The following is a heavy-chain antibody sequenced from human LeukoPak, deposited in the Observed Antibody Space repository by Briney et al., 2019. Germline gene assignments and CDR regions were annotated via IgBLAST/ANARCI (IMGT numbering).Heavy chain of an antibody. Sequence: GRSLRLSCAASGFTFSSFGMHWVRQAPVRGLEWVAVIWDDGSKKYYADSVKARFTISRDNTKNTVYLQMDSLRAEDTALYYCARDVGRGNTPFDYWGQGTLVTVSS. CDR3: ARDVGRGNTPFDY. D-gene: IGHD2/OR15-2a*01. J-gene: IGHJ4*02. CDR2: IWDDGSKK. CDR1: GFTFSSFG. V-gene: IGHV3-33*01.